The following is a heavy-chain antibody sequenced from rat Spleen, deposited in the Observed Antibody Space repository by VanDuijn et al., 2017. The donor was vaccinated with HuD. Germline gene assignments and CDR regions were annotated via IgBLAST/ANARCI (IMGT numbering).Heavy chain of an antibody. J-gene: IGHJ2*01. CDR3: AARDGGYPY. V-gene: IGHV5S10*01. D-gene: IGHD1-11*01. Sequence: EVQLVESGGGLVQPGRSLTLSCAASGFTFSDYNMAWVRQAPKKGLEWVATILYDGSRTYYRDSVKGRFTLSRDNAKSTLYLQMDSLRSEDTATYYCAARDGGYPYWSQGVMVSVSS. CDR1: GFTFSDYN. CDR2: ILYDGSRT.